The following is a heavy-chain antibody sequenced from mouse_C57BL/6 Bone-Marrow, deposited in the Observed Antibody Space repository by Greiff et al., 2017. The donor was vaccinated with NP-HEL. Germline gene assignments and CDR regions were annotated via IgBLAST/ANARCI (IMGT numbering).Heavy chain of an antibody. CDR3: ARAPAGYMCNHHFDY. D-gene: IGHD1-3*01. Sequence: QVQLQQPGAELVKPGASVKLSCKASGYTFTSYWMHWVKQRPGRGLEWIGRFDPNSGGTKYNEKFKSKATLTVATPSSTAYMQLSSLTSEDSAVYYCARAPAGYMCNHHFDYWGQGTTLTVSS. CDR1: GYTFTSYW. J-gene: IGHJ2*01. V-gene: IGHV1-72*01. CDR2: FDPNSGGT.